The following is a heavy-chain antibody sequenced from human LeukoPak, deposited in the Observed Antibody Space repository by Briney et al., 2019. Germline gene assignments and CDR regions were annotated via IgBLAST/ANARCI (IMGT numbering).Heavy chain of an antibody. CDR3: AKQSTNLRRLDP. CDR1: GGSISNYY. CDR2: NSYSGIT. Sequence: SETLSLTCTVFGGSISNYYWSWIRQLPGKGLEWIGYNSYSGITNYNPSLKSRATISVDTSKNQFSLKVTSVTAADTAIYYCAKQSTNLRRLDPWGQGTLVTVSS. J-gene: IGHJ5*02. V-gene: IGHV4-59*08.